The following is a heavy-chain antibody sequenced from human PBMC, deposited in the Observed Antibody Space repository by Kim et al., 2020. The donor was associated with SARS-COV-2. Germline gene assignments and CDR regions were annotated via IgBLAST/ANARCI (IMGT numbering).Heavy chain of an antibody. Sequence: GGSLRLSCVASGFIFSSYGMRWVRQAPGKGLEWVSGIGGSGTATFYADSVKGRFTISRDNSKNTLYLQMNRLRAEDTAVYFCAKVLYSEGPMDVWAQGTTVTVSS. D-gene: IGHD3-10*01. J-gene: IGHJ6*02. CDR1: GFIFSSYG. V-gene: IGHV3-23*01. CDR2: IGGSGTAT. CDR3: AKVLYSEGPMDV.